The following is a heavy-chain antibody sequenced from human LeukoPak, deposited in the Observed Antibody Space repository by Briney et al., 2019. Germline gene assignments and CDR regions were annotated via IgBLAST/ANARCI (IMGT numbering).Heavy chain of an antibody. Sequence: GASVKVSCKASGFTFSGSAVQWVRQARGLRLEWLGWIIVDSGKTHYLQKLQERVTITGDMSTNTAYMELSSLRSEDTAVYYCAADATPLVRGLIIAFGYWGQGTQVTVSS. J-gene: IGHJ4*02. D-gene: IGHD3-10*01. CDR1: GFTFSGSA. V-gene: IGHV1-58*01. CDR2: IIVDSGKT. CDR3: AADATPLVRGLIIAFGY.